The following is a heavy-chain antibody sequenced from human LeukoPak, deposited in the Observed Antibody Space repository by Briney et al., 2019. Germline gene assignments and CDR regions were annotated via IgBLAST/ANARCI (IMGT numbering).Heavy chain of an antibody. CDR3: ARGIRFVGATGSYFDY. D-gene: IGHD1-26*01. J-gene: IGHJ4*02. Sequence: PSETLSLTCTVSGGSISSYYWSWIRQPAGKGLEWIGRIYISGSGSTNYNPSLKSRVTISVDTSKNQFSLKLSSVTAADTAVYYCARGIRFVGATGSYFDYWGQGTLVTVSS. CDR2: IYISGSGST. CDR1: GGSISSYY. V-gene: IGHV4-4*07.